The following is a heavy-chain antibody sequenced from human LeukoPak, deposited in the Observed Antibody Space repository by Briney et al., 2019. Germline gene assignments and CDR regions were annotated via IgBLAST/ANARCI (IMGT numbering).Heavy chain of an antibody. D-gene: IGHD3-9*01. J-gene: IGHJ4*02. CDR2: ISSSSSTI. CDR3: ARVLRYFDWLSPPDY. V-gene: IGHV3-48*01. Sequence: GGSLRLSCAASGFTFSSYSMSWVRQAPGKGLEWVSYISSSSSTIYYADSVKGRFTISRDNAKNSLYLQMNSLRAEDTAVYYCARVLRYFDWLSPPDYWGQGTLVTVSS. CDR1: GFTFSSYS.